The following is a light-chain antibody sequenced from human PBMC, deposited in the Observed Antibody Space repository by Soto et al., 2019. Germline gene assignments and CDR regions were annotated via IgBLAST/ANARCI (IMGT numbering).Light chain of an antibody. CDR1: QSVSATY. CDR3: QQYGSSPRA. Sequence: ENVLTQSPGTLSLSPGERATLSCRASQSVSATYIAWYQQKSGQAPRLLLYGSSSRATGVADRFSGSGSGTEFTLTIDRLEPEDFATYYCQQYGSSPRAFGQGTKVDNK. CDR2: GSS. V-gene: IGKV3-20*01. J-gene: IGKJ1*01.